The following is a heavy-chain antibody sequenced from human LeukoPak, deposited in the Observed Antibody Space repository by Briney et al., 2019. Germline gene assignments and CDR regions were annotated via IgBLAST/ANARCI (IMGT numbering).Heavy chain of an antibody. J-gene: IGHJ4*02. Sequence: SETLSLTCGVSGGSISDTNWWTWFRQPPGKGLEWIGYIYYSGSTKYNPSLKCRVTISVDTSKNQFSLKLSSVTAADTAVYYCARGARAGYNLEPFDYWGQGTLVTVSS. D-gene: IGHD5-24*01. V-gene: IGHV4-4*02. CDR2: IYYSGST. CDR1: GGSISDTNW. CDR3: ARGARAGYNLEPFDY.